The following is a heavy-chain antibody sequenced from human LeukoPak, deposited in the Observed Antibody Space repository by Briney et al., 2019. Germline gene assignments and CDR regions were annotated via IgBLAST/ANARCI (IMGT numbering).Heavy chain of an antibody. J-gene: IGHJ5*02. Sequence: SETLSLTCTVSGGSISSSSYYWSWIRQPPGKGLEWIGYIYYSGSTYYNPSLKSRVTISVDTSKNQFSLKLSSVTAADTAVYYCASVYEWLLSDWFDPWGQGSLVTVSS. CDR2: IYYSGST. CDR3: ASVYEWLLSDWFDP. D-gene: IGHD3-3*01. V-gene: IGHV4-30-4*08. CDR1: GGSISSSSYY.